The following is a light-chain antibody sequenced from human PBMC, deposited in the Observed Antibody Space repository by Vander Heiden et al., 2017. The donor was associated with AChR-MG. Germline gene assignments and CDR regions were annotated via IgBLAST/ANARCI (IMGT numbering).Light chain of an antibody. CDR3: QQYKNWPPST. J-gene: IGKJ2*01. Sequence: EIVMTQSPATLSVSPGERATLSCRASQSVSSNLAWYQQKPGQAPRLLIYGASTRATGIPARFSGSGYGTEFTLTISSRQSEDFAVYYCQQYKNWPPSTFGQGTKLDIK. CDR1: QSVSSN. V-gene: IGKV3-15*01. CDR2: GAS.